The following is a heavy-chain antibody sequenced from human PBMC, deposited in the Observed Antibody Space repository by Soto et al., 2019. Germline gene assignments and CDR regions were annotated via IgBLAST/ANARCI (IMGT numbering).Heavy chain of an antibody. CDR3: TGTTVGYVFDY. CDR2: TRNKANSYTT. Sequence: EVQLVESGGGLVQPGGSLRLSCAASGFTLSDHYMDWVRQVPGKGLEWVARTRNKANSYTTEYAASVKGRFTISRDDSKNSLYLQMNSLKTEDTAVYYCTGTTVGYVFDYWGQGTLVTVSS. V-gene: IGHV3-72*01. D-gene: IGHD3-16*01. J-gene: IGHJ4*02. CDR1: GFTLSDHY.